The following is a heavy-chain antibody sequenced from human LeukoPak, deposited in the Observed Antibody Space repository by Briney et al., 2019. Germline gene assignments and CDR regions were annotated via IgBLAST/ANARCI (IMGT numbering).Heavy chain of an antibody. CDR2: ISSSSSYI. CDR1: GFTFSSYS. CDR3: ARQRYSGYKFYFDI. J-gene: IGHJ3*02. D-gene: IGHD5-12*01. V-gene: IGHV3-21*01. Sequence: PGGSLRLSCAASGFTFSSYSMNWVRQAPGKGLEWVSSISSSSSYIYYADSVKGRFTISRDNAKNSLYLQMNSLRAEDTAVYYCARQRYSGYKFYFDIWGQGTMVTVSS.